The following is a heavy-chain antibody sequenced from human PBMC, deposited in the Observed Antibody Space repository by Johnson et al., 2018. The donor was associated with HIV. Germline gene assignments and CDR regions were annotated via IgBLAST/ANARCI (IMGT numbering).Heavy chain of an antibody. V-gene: IGHV3-30-3*02. Sequence: QVQLVESGGGVVQPGRSLRLSCAASGFTFSSYAMHWVRQAPGKGLEWVAVISYDGSTKYYADSVKGRFTISRDNSKNTLYLQMNSLRAEDTAVYYCAKPPFYAFDIWGQGTMVTVSS. J-gene: IGHJ3*02. CDR1: GFTFSSYA. CDR2: ISYDGSTK. CDR3: AKPPFYAFDI.